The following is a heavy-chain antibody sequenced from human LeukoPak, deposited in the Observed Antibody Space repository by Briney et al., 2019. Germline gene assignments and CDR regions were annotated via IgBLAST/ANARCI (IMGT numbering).Heavy chain of an antibody. J-gene: IGHJ4*02. D-gene: IGHD2-2*01. CDR1: GFTFSGYD. V-gene: IGHV3-48*04. Sequence: GGSLRLSCAASGFTFSGYDMSWVRQAPGKGLEWVSYTSSSSSTIYYADSVKSRFTISRDNAKNSLYLQMNSLRAEDTAVYYCARLRSGYCSSTSCYGNYFDYWGQGTLVTVSS. CDR2: TSSSSSTI. CDR3: ARLRSGYCSSTSCYGNYFDY.